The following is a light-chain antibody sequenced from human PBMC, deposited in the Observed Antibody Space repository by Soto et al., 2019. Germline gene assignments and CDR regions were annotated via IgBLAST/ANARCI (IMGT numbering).Light chain of an antibody. CDR1: FSNIGAGYD. V-gene: IGLV1-40*01. CDR3: QSYDSSLINSV. J-gene: IGLJ3*02. CDR2: GNS. Sequence: QSALTQPPSVSGAPGQWVTISCTGSFSNIGAGYDVHWYQQFPGTVPKLLIYGNSNRPSGVPDRFSGSKSGTSASLAITGLQAEDEADYYCQSYDSSLINSVFGGGTKLTVL.